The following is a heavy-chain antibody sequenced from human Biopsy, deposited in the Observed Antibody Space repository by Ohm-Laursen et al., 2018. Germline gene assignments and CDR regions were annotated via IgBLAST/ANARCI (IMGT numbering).Heavy chain of an antibody. Sequence: SLRLSCAASGFTFSDYYMSWIRQAPGRGLEWVSHISGIGDTTYYADSVKGRFTISRDNSKNSLYLQMNSLRAEDTAVYYCARDLTWGSYFDSWGQGTPITVSS. V-gene: IGHV3-11*01. CDR2: ISGIGDTT. J-gene: IGHJ4*02. D-gene: IGHD3-16*01. CDR1: GFTFSDYY. CDR3: ARDLTWGSYFDS.